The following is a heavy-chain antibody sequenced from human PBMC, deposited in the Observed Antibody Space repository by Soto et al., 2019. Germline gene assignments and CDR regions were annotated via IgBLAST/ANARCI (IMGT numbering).Heavy chain of an antibody. J-gene: IGHJ5*02. CDR1: GFMFINHG. Sequence: GGSLRLFSPASGFMFINHGMHWVRQAPGKGLEWVAVIWSDGNNRYYADSVKGRFTISRDNSKNTLYLQMNSLRAEDTAVYYCAKDLRGIAAAGTDNWFDPWGXGA. D-gene: IGHD6-13*01. CDR2: IWSDGNNR. V-gene: IGHV3-33*06. CDR3: AKDLRGIAAAGTDNWFDP.